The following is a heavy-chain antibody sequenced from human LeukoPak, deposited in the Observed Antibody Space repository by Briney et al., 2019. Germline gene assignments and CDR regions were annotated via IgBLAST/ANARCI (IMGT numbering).Heavy chain of an antibody. CDR1: GFTFSDYY. J-gene: IGHJ3*02. D-gene: IGHD4-11*01. Sequence: GGSLRLSCAASGFTFSDYYMSWVRLAPGKGLEWVANIKQDGSEQQYVDSVKGRFTISRDNAKSSLYLQVNSLRVEDTAVYFCARDPGPTTAAWGAFDIWGQGTVVAVSS. V-gene: IGHV3-7*01. CDR3: ARDPGPTTAAWGAFDI. CDR2: IKQDGSEQ.